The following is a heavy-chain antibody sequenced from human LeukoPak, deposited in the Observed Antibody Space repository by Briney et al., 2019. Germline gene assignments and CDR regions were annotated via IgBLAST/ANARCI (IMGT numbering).Heavy chain of an antibody. Sequence: GGSLRLSCAASGFTFSSYWMHWVRQAPGKGLVWVSRINSDGSSTSYADSVKGRFTISRDNAKNTLYLQMNSLRAEDTAVYYCASLLDYGDYVPRPWGQGTLVTVSS. CDR3: ASLLDYGDYVPRP. CDR2: INSDGSST. D-gene: IGHD4-17*01. J-gene: IGHJ5*02. V-gene: IGHV3-74*01. CDR1: GFTFSSYW.